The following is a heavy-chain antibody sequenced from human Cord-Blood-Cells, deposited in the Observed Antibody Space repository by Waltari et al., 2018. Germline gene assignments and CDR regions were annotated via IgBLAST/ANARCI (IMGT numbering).Heavy chain of an antibody. D-gene: IGHD3-22*01. V-gene: IGHV4-34*01. CDR2: INHSGST. J-gene: IGHJ4*02. CDR3: ARVFAMSYDSSGYYFDY. Sequence: QVQLQQWGAGLLKPSETLSLTCAVYGGSFSGYYWSWIRQPPGEGLEWIGEINHSGSTNYNPSLKSRVTISVDTSKNQFSLKLSSVTAADTAVYYCARVFAMSYDSSGYYFDYWGQGTLVTVSS. CDR1: GGSFSGYY.